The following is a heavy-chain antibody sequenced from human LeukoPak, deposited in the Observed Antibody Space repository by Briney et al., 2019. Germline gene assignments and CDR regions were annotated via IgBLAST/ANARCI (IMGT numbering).Heavy chain of an antibody. CDR2: ISAYNGST. J-gene: IGHJ4*02. D-gene: IGHD3-22*01. CDR3: ARSPKYYYDSSDFDY. Sequence: ASVKVSCKASGYTFTSYGISWVRQAPGQGLEWMGWISAYNGSTNYAQKLQGRVTMTTDTSTSTAYMELRSLRSDDTAVYYCARSPKYYYDSSDFDYWGQGTLVTVSS. CDR1: GYTFTSYG. V-gene: IGHV1-18*01.